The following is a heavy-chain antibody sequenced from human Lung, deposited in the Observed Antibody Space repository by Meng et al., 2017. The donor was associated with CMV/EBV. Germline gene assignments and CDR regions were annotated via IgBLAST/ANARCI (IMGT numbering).Heavy chain of an antibody. CDR3: VRYANSHYGMDV. CDR1: GFTFTIFW. CDR2: IKEDGSGQ. D-gene: IGHD2-21*01. Sequence: GGSLRLXCAASGFTFTIFWMTWVRQAPGKGLEWVANIKEDGSGQWYVDSVKGRFTISRDNAKQSVYLQMDSLRAEDTAVYYCVRYANSHYGMDVWGQGTTVTVSS. V-gene: IGHV3-7*01. J-gene: IGHJ6*02.